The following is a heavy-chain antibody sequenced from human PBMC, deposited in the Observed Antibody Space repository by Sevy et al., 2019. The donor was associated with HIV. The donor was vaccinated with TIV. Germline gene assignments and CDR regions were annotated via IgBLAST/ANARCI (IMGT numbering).Heavy chain of an antibody. CDR1: GFTFDDYA. V-gene: IGHV3-43D*04. J-gene: IGHJ6*03. CDR2: ISWDGGST. CDR3: AKGARVEGVYYYYYYMDV. D-gene: IGHD3-16*01. Sequence: GGSLRLSCAASGFTFDDYAMHWVRQAPGKGLEWVSLISWDGGSTYYADSVKGRFTISRDNSKNSLYLQMNSLRAEDTALYYCAKGARVEGVYYYYYYMDVWGKGTTVTVSS.